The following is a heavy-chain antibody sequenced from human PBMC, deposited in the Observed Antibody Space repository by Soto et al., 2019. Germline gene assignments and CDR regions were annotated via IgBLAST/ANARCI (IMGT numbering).Heavy chain of an antibody. CDR2: INPNGGST. Sequence: QVQLVQSGAEVKRPGASVKVSCKASGYTFTTYYMHWVRQAPGQGLEWLGIINPNGGSTTYAQKFQGRVTMTRDTSTSTVYLELSSLRSEDTAVYYCASAGYCSGGTCFHGNCDYWGQGTLVTVSA. V-gene: IGHV1-46*01. J-gene: IGHJ4*02. CDR1: GYTFTTYY. CDR3: ASAGYCSGGTCFHGNCDY. D-gene: IGHD2-15*01.